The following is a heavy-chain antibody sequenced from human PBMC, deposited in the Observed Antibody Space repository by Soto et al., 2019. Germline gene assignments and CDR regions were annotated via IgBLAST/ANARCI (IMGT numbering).Heavy chain of an antibody. V-gene: IGHV1-2*02. D-gene: IGHD6-13*01. Sequence: ASVKVSCKASGYTFTGYYMHWVRQAPGPGLEGMGWINPNSGGTKYAQKFQGRVTMTSDTSISTAYLELSRLRSDDTAVYYCARGRQRIQYRSWSYYYYGMDVWGQGTTVTVSS. J-gene: IGHJ6*02. CDR3: ARGRQRIQYRSWSYYYYGMDV. CDR2: INPNSGGT. CDR1: GYTFTGYY.